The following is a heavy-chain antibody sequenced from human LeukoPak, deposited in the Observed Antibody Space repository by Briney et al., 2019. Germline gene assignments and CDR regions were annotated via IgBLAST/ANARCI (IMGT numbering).Heavy chain of an antibody. D-gene: IGHD2-2*01. CDR1: GGSFSGYY. CDR2: INHSGST. CDR3: ARTHIVVVPAATDDAFDI. J-gene: IGHJ3*02. V-gene: IGHV4-34*01. Sequence: SETLSLTCAVYGGSFSGYYWSWIRQPPGEGLEWIGEINHSGSTNYNPSLKSRVTISVDTSKNQFSLKLSSVTAADTAVYYCARTHIVVVPAATDDAFDIWGQGTMVTVSS.